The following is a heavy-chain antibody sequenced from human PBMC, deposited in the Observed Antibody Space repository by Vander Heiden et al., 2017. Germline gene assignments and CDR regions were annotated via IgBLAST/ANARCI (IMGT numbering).Heavy chain of an antibody. V-gene: IGHV2-5*01. CDR2: IYWNDDR. D-gene: IGHD4-17*01. Sequence: QITLKESGPTLVKPTQTLTLTCTFSGFSLNTHSVGVGWIRQPPGKALEWLALIYWNDDRLYRPSLESRLTITKDTSENQVVLTMTNMDPVDTATYYCAHSLFTVTSQEGWFDPWGQGTLVTVSS. J-gene: IGHJ5*02. CDR3: AHSLFTVTSQEGWFDP. CDR1: GFSLNTHSVG.